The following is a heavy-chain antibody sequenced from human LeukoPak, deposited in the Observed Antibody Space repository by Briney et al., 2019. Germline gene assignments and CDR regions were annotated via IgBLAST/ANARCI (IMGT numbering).Heavy chain of an antibody. CDR2: IYSDGNT. V-gene: IGHV3-53*01. CDR3: VREREGSNSEH. Sequence: PGGSLRLSCAASGFTVSNNRLSWVRQAPRMGLEWVSTIYSDGNTYYPDSVKGRFTISRDGSKNTLYLQLNSLRTEDTAIYYCVREREGSNSEHWGQGTLVTVSS. J-gene: IGHJ1*01. D-gene: IGHD1-26*01. CDR1: GFTVSNNR.